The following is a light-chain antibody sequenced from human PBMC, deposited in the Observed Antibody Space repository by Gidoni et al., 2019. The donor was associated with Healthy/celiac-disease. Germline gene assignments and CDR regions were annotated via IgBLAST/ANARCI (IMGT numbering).Light chain of an antibody. CDR1: QSISSW. J-gene: IGKJ1*01. V-gene: IGKV1-5*01. CDR3: QQYNSYSWT. CDR2: DAS. Sequence: GDRVTIPCRASQSISSWLAWDQQKPGKAPKLLIYDASSLESGVPPRFSGSGSGTEFTLTIRSLQPDDFATYYCQQYNSYSWTFGQGTKVEI.